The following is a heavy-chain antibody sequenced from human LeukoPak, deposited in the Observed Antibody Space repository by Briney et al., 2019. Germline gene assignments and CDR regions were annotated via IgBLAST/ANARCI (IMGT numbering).Heavy chain of an antibody. J-gene: IGHJ6*03. V-gene: IGHV4-34*01. D-gene: IGHD2-2*02. CDR2: INHSGST. CDR3: ARGLGYCSSTSCCTRMSYYMDV. Sequence: SETLSLTCAVYGGSFSGYYWSWIRQPPGKGLEWIGEINHSGSTNYNPSLKSRVTISVDTSKNQFSLKLSSVTAADTAVYYCARGLGYCSSTSCCTRMSYYMDVWGKGTTVTVSS. CDR1: GGSFSGYY.